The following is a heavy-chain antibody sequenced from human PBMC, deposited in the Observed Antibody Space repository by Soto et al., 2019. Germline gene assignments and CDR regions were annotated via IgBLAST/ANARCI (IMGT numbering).Heavy chain of an antibody. CDR2: MNTYTGNT. CDR1: GYTFXTYA. V-gene: IGHV1-18*01. Sequence: ASVKVSCKASGYTFXTYAISWLRQAPGQGLEWMGWMNTYTGNTDYAQSLRGRVTMTRDTSTDTAYMELRSLRSDDTAMYYCARDRLHRTSPLTFDYWGQGALVTVSS. D-gene: IGHD2-21*01. CDR3: ARDRLHRTSPLTFDY. J-gene: IGHJ4*02.